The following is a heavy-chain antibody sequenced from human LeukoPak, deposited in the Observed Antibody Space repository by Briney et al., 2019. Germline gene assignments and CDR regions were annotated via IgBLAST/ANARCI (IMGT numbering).Heavy chain of an antibody. J-gene: IGHJ4*02. CDR3: ARYYYYGSGSYYPQPYFDY. CDR1: GGSFSGYY. D-gene: IGHD3-10*01. V-gene: IGHV4-34*01. CDR2: INHSGRT. Sequence: SETLSLTCAVYGGSFSGYYWSWIRQPPGKGLEWIGEINHSGRTNYNSSLKSRVTISVDTSKNQFSLKLSSVTAADTAVYYCARYYYYGSGSYYPQPYFDYWGQGTLVTVSS.